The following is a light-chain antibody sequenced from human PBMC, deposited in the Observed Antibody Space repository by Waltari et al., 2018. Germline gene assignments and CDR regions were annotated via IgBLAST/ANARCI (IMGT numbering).Light chain of an antibody. V-gene: IGLV2-11*01. J-gene: IGLJ2*01. Sequence: QSALTQPRSVSGSPGQSVTISCTGTSSDIGAYNYVSWYQQHPGKAPKLVIYAVTKRPSGVPDHFSGSKSGNTASLTISGLQAEDEADYYCCSFAGSQTVIFGGGTRLTVL. CDR1: SSDIGAYNY. CDR3: CSFAGSQTVI. CDR2: AVT.